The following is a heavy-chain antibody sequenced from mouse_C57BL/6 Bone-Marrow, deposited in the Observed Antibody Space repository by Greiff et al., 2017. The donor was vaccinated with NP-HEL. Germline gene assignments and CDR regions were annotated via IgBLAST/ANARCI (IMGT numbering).Heavy chain of an antibody. CDR2: INPNNGGT. CDR1: GYTFTDYY. Sequence: EVQLQQSGPELVKPGASVKISCKASGYTFTDYYMNWVKQSHGKSLEWIGDINPNNGGTSYNQKFKGKATLTVDKSSSTAYMELRSLTSEDSAVYYCARFEGGYYNYWGQGTTLTVSS. CDR3: ARFEGGYYNY. J-gene: IGHJ2*01. D-gene: IGHD2-3*01. V-gene: IGHV1-26*01.